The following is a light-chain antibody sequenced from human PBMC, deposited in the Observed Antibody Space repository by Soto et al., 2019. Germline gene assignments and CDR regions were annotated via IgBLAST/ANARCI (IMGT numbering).Light chain of an antibody. CDR1: QSSSW. Sequence: DIQMTQSPSTLSASVGDRVTITCRASQSSSWLAWYQQKPGKAPKLLIYKASSLESGVPSRFSGSGSGTEFTLTISSLQPDDFATYYCQQYNSYSSTWTFGQGTKVEIK. V-gene: IGKV1-5*03. CDR3: QQYNSYSSTWT. J-gene: IGKJ1*01. CDR2: KAS.